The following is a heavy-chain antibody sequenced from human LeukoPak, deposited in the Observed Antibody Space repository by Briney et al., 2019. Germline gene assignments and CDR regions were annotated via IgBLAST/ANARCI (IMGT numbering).Heavy chain of an antibody. J-gene: IGHJ6*03. V-gene: IGHV3-21*01. CDR1: GFTFSSYK. CDR2: ISSTSHSV. D-gene: IGHD2-2*01. Sequence: KTGGSLRLSCAASGFTFSSYKMNWVRQAPGMGLEWVSSISSTSHSVHYADSVEGRFTISSDNAKNSLYLQMNSLRAEDTAVYYCARSLLPGVPADMDVWGKGTTVTVSS. CDR3: ARSLLPGVPADMDV.